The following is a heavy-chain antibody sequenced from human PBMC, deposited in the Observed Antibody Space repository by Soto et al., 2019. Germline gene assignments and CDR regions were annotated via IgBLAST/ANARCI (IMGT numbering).Heavy chain of an antibody. D-gene: IGHD4-4*01. J-gene: IGHJ6*02. CDR2: IGVSDGST. CDR3: AKFPTTAHYYYYYPMGV. Sequence: GGSLRLSCAASGFTFSSYAMSWVRQAPGKGLEWVSGIGVSDGSTYYADSVKGRFTISRDNSKNTLYLQMNSLRAEDTALYYCAKFPTTAHYYYYYPMGVWGQGTTVTVSS. V-gene: IGHV3-23*01. CDR1: GFTFSSYA.